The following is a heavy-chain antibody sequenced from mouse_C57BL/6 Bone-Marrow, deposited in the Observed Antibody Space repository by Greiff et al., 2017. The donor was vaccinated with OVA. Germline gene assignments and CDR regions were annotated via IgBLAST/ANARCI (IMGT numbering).Heavy chain of an antibody. CDR2: INPSSGYT. Sequence: QVQLQQSGAELARPGASVKMSCKASGYTFTSYTMHWVKQRPGQGLEWIGNINPSSGYTKYNQKFKDKATLTVDKSSSTAYMQLGSLTSEDSAVYYCARSPSDGYNYLDYWGQGTTLTVSS. J-gene: IGHJ2*01. CDR3: ARSPSDGYNYLDY. D-gene: IGHD2-3*01. V-gene: IGHV1-4*01. CDR1: GYTFTSYT.